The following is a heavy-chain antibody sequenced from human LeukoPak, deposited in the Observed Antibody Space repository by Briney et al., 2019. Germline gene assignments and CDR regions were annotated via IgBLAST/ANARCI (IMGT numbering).Heavy chain of an antibody. J-gene: IGHJ4*02. CDR3: ASYYYDSGSDY. CDR1: GFAFSSYW. Sequence: GGSLRLSCAASGFAFSSYWMSWVRQAPGKGLEWVANIKQDGSEKYYVDSVKGRFTISRDNAKNSLYLQMNSLRAEDTAVYYCASYYYDSGSDYWGQGTLVTVSS. V-gene: IGHV3-7*01. CDR2: IKQDGSEK. D-gene: IGHD3-22*01.